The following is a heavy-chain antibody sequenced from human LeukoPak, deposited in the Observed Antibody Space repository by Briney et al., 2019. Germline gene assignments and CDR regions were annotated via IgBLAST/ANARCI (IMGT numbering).Heavy chain of an antibody. J-gene: IGHJ6*03. D-gene: IGHD3-9*01. CDR3: ARIGDILTGSGYYYYMDV. CDR2: ISSSGSTI. CDR1: GFTFSSYS. Sequence: GGSLRLSCAASGFTFSSYSMNWVRQAPGKGLEWVSYISSSGSTIYYADSVKGRFTIPRDNAKNSLYLQMNSLRAEDTAVYYCARIGDILTGSGYYYYMDVWGKGTTVTISS. V-gene: IGHV3-48*04.